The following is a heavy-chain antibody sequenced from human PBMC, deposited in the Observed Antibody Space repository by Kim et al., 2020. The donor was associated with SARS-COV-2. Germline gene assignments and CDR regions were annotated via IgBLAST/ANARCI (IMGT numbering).Heavy chain of an antibody. D-gene: IGHD5-18*01. Sequence: SETLSLTCTVSGGSISSYYWNWIRQSPGKGLEWIGYLYYTGRTNYNPALKSRVTISVDTSKNQLSLKLTSVSAADTALYYCARAGNIYGSDAFDVWGQGTMVPVSS. V-gene: IGHV4-59*13. CDR3: ARAGNIYGSDAFDV. CDR2: LYYTGRT. J-gene: IGHJ3*01. CDR1: GGSISSYY.